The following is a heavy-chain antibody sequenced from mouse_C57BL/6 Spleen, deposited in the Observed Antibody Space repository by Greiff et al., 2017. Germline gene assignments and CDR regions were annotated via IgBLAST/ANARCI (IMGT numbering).Heavy chain of an antibody. CDR2: FYPGDGDT. D-gene: IGHD1-1*01. CDR1: GYAFSSYW. CDR3: ARKGYYGSSYGFAN. J-gene: IGHJ3*01. V-gene: IGHV1-80*01. Sequence: VQLQQSGAELVKPGASVKISCKASGYAFSSYWMNWVKQRPGKGLEWIGQFYPGDGDTNYNGKFKGKATLTADKNSSTAYMQQSSLASEDSTVSFCARKGYYGSSYGFANWGQGSLVTVAA.